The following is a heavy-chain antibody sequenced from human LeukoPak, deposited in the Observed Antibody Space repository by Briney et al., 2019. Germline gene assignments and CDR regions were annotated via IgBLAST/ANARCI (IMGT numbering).Heavy chain of an antibody. CDR2: IYYSGNT. V-gene: IGHV4-30-4*01. CDR1: GGSISSYY. D-gene: IGHD4-17*01. Sequence: PSETLSLTCTVSGGSISSYYWSWIRQPPGKGLEWIGYIYYSGNTYYNPSLQSRVTISVDTSKNQFSLKLSSVTAADTAVYYCARAMTTVTTDWFDPWGQGTLVTVSS. CDR3: ARAMTTVTTDWFDP. J-gene: IGHJ5*02.